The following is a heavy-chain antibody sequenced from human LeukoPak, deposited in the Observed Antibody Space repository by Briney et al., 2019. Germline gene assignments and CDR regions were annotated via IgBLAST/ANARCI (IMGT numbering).Heavy chain of an antibody. CDR3: SIDPYDDILTGYYADGY. D-gene: IGHD3-9*01. V-gene: IGHV3-21*01. CDR1: GFTFSSYG. Sequence: PGGSLRLSCAASGFTFSSYGMNWVRQAPGMGLEWVSSISSCSSYIYYADSVKGRFAISRDNAQNSVFLQMNRFRGDDTAVYYCSIDPYDDILTGYYADGYWGQGTLVTVSS. CDR2: ISSCSSYI. J-gene: IGHJ4*02.